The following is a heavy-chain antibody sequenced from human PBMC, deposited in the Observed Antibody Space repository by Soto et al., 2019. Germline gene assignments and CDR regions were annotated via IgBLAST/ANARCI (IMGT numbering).Heavy chain of an antibody. CDR2: VSDSGRP. V-gene: IGHV4-59*01. CDR1: GDSISTYY. J-gene: IGHJ5*02. CDR3: ARTWDNWFDP. Sequence: QVQLQESGPGLVKPSETLSLTCTFSGDSISTYYWSGIRQPPGKGLEWIGYVSDSGRPYYNPSFKSRVTISLDTSENQLSLKLSSVIAADTAVYFCARTWDNWFDPWGQGTLVTVSS. D-gene: IGHD3-16*01.